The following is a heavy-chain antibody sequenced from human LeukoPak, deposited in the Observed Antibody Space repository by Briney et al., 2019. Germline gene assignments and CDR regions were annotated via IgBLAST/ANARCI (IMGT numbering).Heavy chain of an antibody. J-gene: IGHJ4*02. Sequence: SQTLSLTCAISGDSVSSNSAAWNWIRQSPSRGLEWLGRTYYRSKWYNDYAVSVKSRITINPDTSKNQFSLKLSSVTAADTAVYYCARQPIAAAGSGYFDYWGQGTLATVSS. CDR1: GDSVSSNSAA. D-gene: IGHD6-13*01. V-gene: IGHV6-1*01. CDR3: ARQPIAAAGSGYFDY. CDR2: TYYRSKWYN.